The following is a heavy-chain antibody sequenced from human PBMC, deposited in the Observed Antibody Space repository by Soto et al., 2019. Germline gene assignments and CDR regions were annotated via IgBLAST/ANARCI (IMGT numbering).Heavy chain of an antibody. J-gene: IGHJ4*02. CDR1: GGSVSSGGNY. CDR2: VHDTGTT. D-gene: IGHD6-6*01. CDR3: ARGRSSPSAAGV. V-gene: IGHV4-39*01. Sequence: QLQLQESGPGLVKPSETLSLTCAVSGGSVSSGGNYWGWIRQSPGKGLEWIGSVHDTGTTHYNPSLTSRVTISVGTSKNQSSLNVNSVTAADTAVYYCARGRSSPSAAGVWGQGTLVTVSS.